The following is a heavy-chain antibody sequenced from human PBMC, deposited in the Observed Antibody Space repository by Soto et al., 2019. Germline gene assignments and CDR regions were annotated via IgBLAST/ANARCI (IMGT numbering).Heavy chain of an antibody. J-gene: IGHJ4*02. D-gene: IGHD3-22*01. CDR3: ARESYDSSGYYAY. CDR2: ISSSSSYI. Sequence: EVQLVESGGGLVKPGGSLRLSCAASGFTFSSYSMNWVRQAPGKGLEWVSSISSSSSYIYYADSVKGRFTISRDNAKNSLYLQMNSLRAEDTAVYYCARESYDSSGYYAYWGQGTLFTVSS. CDR1: GFTFSSYS. V-gene: IGHV3-21*01.